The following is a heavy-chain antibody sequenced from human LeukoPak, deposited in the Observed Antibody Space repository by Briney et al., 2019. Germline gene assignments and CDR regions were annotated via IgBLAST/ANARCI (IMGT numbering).Heavy chain of an antibody. CDR2: IYYSGST. CDR3: ARWATGGDYGYFDY. D-gene: IGHD4-17*01. Sequence: SETLSLTCTVSGGSISSYYWGWIRQPPGKGLEWIGYIYYSGSTNYNPSLKSRVTISVDTSKNQFSLKLSSVAAADTAVYYCARWATGGDYGYFDYWGQGTLVTVSS. V-gene: IGHV4-59*08. CDR1: GGSISSYY. J-gene: IGHJ4*02.